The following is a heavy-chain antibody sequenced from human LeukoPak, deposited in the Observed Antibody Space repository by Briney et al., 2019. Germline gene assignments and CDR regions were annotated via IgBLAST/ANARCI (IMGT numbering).Heavy chain of an antibody. CDR3: ARGGYPDSDFDY. J-gene: IGHJ4*02. Sequence: GGSLRLSCAASGFTFSSYAMSWVRQAPGKGLEWVAVISYDGSNKYYADSVKGRFTISRDNSKNTLYLQMNSLRAEDTAVYYCARGGYPDSDFDYWGQGTLVTVSS. CDR2: ISYDGSNK. D-gene: IGHD3-22*01. V-gene: IGHV3-30-3*01. CDR1: GFTFSSYA.